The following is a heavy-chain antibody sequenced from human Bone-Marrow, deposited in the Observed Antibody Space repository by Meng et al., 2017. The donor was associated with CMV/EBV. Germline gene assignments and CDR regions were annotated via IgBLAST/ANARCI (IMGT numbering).Heavy chain of an antibody. CDR2: ISGIGTTM. CDR3: AKDLGDIVVVVALDY. Sequence: GGSLRLSCAASGFTFADYYMTWIRQAPGKGLEWVSCISGIGTTMYYVDSMKGRFTISRDNAKNSVYLQMNSLRAEDTAVYYCAKDLGDIVVVVALDYWGQGTLVTVSS. J-gene: IGHJ4*02. CDR1: GFTFADYY. D-gene: IGHD2-15*01. V-gene: IGHV3-11*04.